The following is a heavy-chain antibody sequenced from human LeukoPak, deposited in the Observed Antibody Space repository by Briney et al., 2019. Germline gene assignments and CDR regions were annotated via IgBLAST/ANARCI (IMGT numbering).Heavy chain of an antibody. J-gene: IGHJ3*02. D-gene: IGHD3-22*01. V-gene: IGHV1-2*02. Sequence: ASVKVSCKASGYTFTGYYMHWVRQAPGQGLEGMGWINPNSGGTNYAQKFQGRVTMTRDTSISIAYMELSRLRSDDTAVYYCAREWPYYYDSSGYYYVNDAFDIWGQGTMVTVSS. CDR2: INPNSGGT. CDR1: GYTFTGYY. CDR3: AREWPYYYDSSGYYYVNDAFDI.